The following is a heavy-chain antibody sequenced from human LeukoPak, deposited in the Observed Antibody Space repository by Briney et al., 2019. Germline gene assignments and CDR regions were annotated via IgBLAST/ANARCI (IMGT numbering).Heavy chain of an antibody. J-gene: IGHJ6*02. V-gene: IGHV3-30*18. CDR2: ISYDGSNK. CDR3: AKDFWSGYYYYGVDV. D-gene: IGHD3-3*01. Sequence: GRSLRLSCAASGFTFSSYGMHWVRQAPGKGLEWVAVISYDGSNKYYADSVKGRFTISRDNSKNTLYLQMNSLRAEDTAVYYCAKDFWSGYYYYGVDVWGQGTTVTVSS. CDR1: GFTFSSYG.